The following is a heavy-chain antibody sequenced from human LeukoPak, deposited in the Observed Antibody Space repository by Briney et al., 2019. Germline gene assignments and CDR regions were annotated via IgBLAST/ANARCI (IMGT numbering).Heavy chain of an antibody. Sequence: ASVKVSCKASGYTFTGFYIHWVRQAPGQGLEWMGWINPISGDTNYAQKFQGRVTMTRDTSINTAYMELSRLRSDDAAVYFCARDSSRGYTYAFDYWGQGTLVSVSS. CDR1: GYTFTGFY. V-gene: IGHV1-2*02. CDR3: ARDSSRGYTYAFDY. D-gene: IGHD5-18*01. J-gene: IGHJ4*02. CDR2: INPISGDT.